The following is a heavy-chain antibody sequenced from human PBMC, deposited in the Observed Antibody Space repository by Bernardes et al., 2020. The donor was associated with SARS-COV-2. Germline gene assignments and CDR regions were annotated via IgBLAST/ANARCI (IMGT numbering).Heavy chain of an antibody. V-gene: IGHV4-4*07. CDR1: GGSISSYY. D-gene: IGHD3-3*01. Sequence: SETLSLTCTVSGGSISSYYWSWIRQPAGKGLEWIGRIYTSGSTNYNPSLKSRVTMSVDTSKNQFSLKLSSVTAADTAVYYCARTPLRFLEWPKTSPHMDVWGKGTTVTVSS. J-gene: IGHJ6*03. CDR2: IYTSGST. CDR3: ARTPLRFLEWPKTSPHMDV.